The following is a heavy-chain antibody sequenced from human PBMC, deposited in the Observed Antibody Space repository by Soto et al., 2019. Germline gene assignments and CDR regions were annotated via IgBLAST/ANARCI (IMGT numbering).Heavy chain of an antibody. CDR2: ITHIGST. CDR1: GGSFSSYY. CDR3: ARSRAIPPSAMMNYFDY. Sequence: QVQLQQWGAGLVKPSVTLSLTCAVYGGSFSSYYCVWIRQPPGEGLEWVGQITHIGSTSYNPSLTRRLSISVDTSYSRVSLRLMSVTAADTAVYFCARSRAIPPSAMMNYFDYWGQGTLVTVSS. J-gene: IGHJ4*02. V-gene: IGHV4-34*01. D-gene: IGHD2-2*01.